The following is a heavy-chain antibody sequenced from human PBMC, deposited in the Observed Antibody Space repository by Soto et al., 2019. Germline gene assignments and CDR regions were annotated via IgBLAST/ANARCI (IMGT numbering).Heavy chain of an antibody. CDR3: ASQEVGGNHRDTFDP. CDR2: TYYSGST. Sequence: SETLSPTCTVSGGSISSSSYYWGWLRQPPGKGLEWIGSTYYSGSTYYNLSPKSRVIITVDTSKNRFSLKLSSVSDADTAVYYCASQEVGGNHRDTFDPWGQGTLVTVSS. V-gene: IGHV4-39*02. D-gene: IGHD1-26*01. J-gene: IGHJ5*02. CDR1: GGSISSSSYY.